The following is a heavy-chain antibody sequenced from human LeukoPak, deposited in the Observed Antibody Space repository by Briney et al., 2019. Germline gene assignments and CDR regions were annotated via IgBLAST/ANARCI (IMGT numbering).Heavy chain of an antibody. J-gene: IGHJ4*02. CDR3: ARVRSSYYFYFDY. CDR2: TNSDGRST. D-gene: IGHD1-26*01. CDR1: GFTFNSFR. Sequence: GGSLRLSCAASGFTFNSFRMHWVRQAPGKGLLGVSSTNSDGRSTRYAESVKGRFTVSRDNAKNTLYLQMNSLRAEDTAVYYCARVRSSYYFYFDYWGQGTLVTVSS. V-gene: IGHV3-74*01.